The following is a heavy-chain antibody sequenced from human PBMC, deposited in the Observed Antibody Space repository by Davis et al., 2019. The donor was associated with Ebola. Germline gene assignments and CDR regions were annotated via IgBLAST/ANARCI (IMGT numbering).Heavy chain of an antibody. J-gene: IGHJ4*02. CDR3: ARGWGYSSSWAPVY. CDR1: GFTFSTYS. Sequence: PGGSLRLSCAATGFTFSTYSMSWVRQAPGKGLEWVSSISSDSDYIYYADSAKGRFTISRDNAKNSLYLQMNSLRDEDTAVYYCARGWGYSSSWAPVYWGQGTLVTVSS. V-gene: IGHV3-21*01. CDR2: ISSDSDYI. D-gene: IGHD6-13*01.